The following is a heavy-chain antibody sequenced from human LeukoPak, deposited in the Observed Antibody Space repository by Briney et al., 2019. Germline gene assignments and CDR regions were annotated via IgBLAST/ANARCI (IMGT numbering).Heavy chain of an antibody. V-gene: IGHV3-11*04. CDR1: GFTFSDYY. J-gene: IGHJ3*02. Sequence: GGSLRLSCAASGFTFSDYYMTWIRQAPGKGLEWVSYISSSGYTIFYADSVKGRFTISRDNAKNSLYLQMNSLRVEDTAVYYCAREWNYDFWSGYYSAGGFDIWGQGTMVSVSS. D-gene: IGHD3-3*01. CDR3: AREWNYDFWSGYYSAGGFDI. CDR2: ISSSGYTI.